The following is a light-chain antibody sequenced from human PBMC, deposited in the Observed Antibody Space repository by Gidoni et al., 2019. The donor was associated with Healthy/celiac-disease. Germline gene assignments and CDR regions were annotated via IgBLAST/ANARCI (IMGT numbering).Light chain of an antibody. CDR2: KAS. V-gene: IGKV1-5*03. CDR3: QQYNSYSGT. J-gene: IGKJ1*01. CDR1: QSISSW. Sequence: DIQMPQSPSTLSASVGDRVTITCRASQSISSWLAWYQQKPGKAHKLLIYKASSLEIGVPSRFSGSGSGTEFTLTISSLQPDDFATYYCQQYNSYSGTFGQGTKVEIK.